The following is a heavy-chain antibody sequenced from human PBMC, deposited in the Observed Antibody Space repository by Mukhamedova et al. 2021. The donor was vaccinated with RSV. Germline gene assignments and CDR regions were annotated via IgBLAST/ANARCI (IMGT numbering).Heavy chain of an antibody. Sequence: WNWVRQSPGKGLEWIGQIDRSGGVTYNPSLKSRVSFSMDKSNNHFSLNLKSVTAADTATYYCARNHGSGSYDYWSKGSLVTVSS. D-gene: IGHD3-10*01. J-gene: IGHJ4*02. CDR2: IDRSGGV. V-gene: IGHV4-4*02. CDR3: ARNHGSGSYDY.